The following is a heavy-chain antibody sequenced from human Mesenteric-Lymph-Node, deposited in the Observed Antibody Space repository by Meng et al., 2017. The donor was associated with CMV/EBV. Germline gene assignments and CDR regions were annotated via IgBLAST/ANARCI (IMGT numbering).Heavy chain of an antibody. CDR3: VLGYCSSTSCRASADMDV. CDR1: GFTFDAYA. J-gene: IGHJ6*02. CDR2: ISWNSGSI. Sequence: GGSLRLSCAASGFTFDAYAMHWVRQAPGKGLEWVSGISWNSGSIGYADSVKGRFTISRDNAKNSLYLQMNSLRAEDTALYYCVLGYCSSTSCRASADMDVWGQGTTVTVSS. V-gene: IGHV3-9*01. D-gene: IGHD2-2*01.